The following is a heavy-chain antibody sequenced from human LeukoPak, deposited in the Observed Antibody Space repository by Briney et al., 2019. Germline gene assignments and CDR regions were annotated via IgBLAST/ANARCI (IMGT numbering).Heavy chain of an antibody. CDR1: GFTVSSNY. V-gene: IGHV3-15*01. J-gene: IGHJ4*02. Sequence: GGSLRLSCAASGFTVSSNYMSWVRQAPGKGLEWVGRIKSKTDGGTTDYAAPVKGRFTISRDDSKNTLYLQMNSLKTEDTAVYYCTTDSGGGYCSGGSCYDFDYWGQGTLVTVSS. D-gene: IGHD2-15*01. CDR2: IKSKTDGGTT. CDR3: TTDSGGGYCSGGSCYDFDY.